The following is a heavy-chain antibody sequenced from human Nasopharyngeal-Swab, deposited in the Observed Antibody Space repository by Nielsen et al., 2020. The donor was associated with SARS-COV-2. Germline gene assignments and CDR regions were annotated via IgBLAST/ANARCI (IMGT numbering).Heavy chain of an antibody. V-gene: IGHV1-69*13. CDR2: IIPIFGTA. CDR1: GYTFTIYG. Sequence: SVKVSCKASGYTFTIYGISWVRQAPGQGLEWMGGIIPIFGTANYAQKFQGRVTITADESTSTAYMELSSLRSEDTAVYYCARDVLILCGGDCYSNYYYGMDVWGQGATVTVSS. J-gene: IGHJ6*02. CDR3: ARDVLILCGGDCYSNYYYGMDV. D-gene: IGHD2-21*02.